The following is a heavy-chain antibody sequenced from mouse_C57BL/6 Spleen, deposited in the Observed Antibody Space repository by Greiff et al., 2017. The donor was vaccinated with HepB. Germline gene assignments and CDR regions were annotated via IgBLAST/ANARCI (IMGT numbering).Heavy chain of an antibody. CDR3: ARMIYDGYYGYFDV. CDR1: GFSINSDCY. V-gene: IGHV3-3*01. J-gene: IGHJ1*03. Sequence: DVKLQESGPSLVRPSQTLSLTCTVTGFSINSDCYWSWIRQIPGNKLEYIGYTVYSGITHYNPSLESRTYITRDTSKNQFSLKLSSVTTEDTATYYCARMIYDGYYGYFDVWGTGTTVTVSS. CDR2: TVYSGIT. D-gene: IGHD2-3*01.